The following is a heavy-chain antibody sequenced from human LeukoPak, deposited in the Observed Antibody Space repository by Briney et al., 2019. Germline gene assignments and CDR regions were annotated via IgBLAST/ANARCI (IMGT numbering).Heavy chain of an antibody. CDR3: AKDRGSGSYYQERPFDY. V-gene: IGHV3-23*01. J-gene: IGHJ4*02. CDR1: GFTFRTYA. D-gene: IGHD3-10*01. CDR2: ISDSGDGT. Sequence: PGGSLRLSCAASGFTFRTYAMSWVRQAPGKGLEWVSGISDSGDGTYYAESVKGRFTISRDNSKNTLYLQMNSLRAEDTAVYYCAKDRGSGSYYQERPFDYWGQGTLVTVSS.